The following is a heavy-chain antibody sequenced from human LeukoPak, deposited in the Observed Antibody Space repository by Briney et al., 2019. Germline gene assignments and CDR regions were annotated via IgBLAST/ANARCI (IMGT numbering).Heavy chain of an antibody. V-gene: IGHV4-59*12. D-gene: IGHD4-17*01. CDR2: IHYSGST. CDR3: ARDYGDYIGALDI. CDR1: GGSISGYY. J-gene: IGHJ3*02. Sequence: PSETPSLTCTVSGGSISGYYWNWVRQPPGKGLEWIGLIHYSGSTTYNPSLKSRLTMSVDTSKNQFSLKLSSVTAADTAVYYCARDYGDYIGALDIWGLGTMVTVSS.